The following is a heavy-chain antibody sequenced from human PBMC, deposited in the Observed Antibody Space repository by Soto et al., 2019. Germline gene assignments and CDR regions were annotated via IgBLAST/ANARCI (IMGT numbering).Heavy chain of an antibody. J-gene: IGHJ4*02. Sequence: QVQLVQSGAEVQKPGASVKVSCKASGYPFTRYDINWVRKATGQGLEWMGWMNPNSGNTGYAQKFQGRVTMTSNTSISTAYMELSSLRSEDTAVYYCARELSSGWFTNWGQGTLVNVSS. CDR3: ARELSSGWFTN. V-gene: IGHV1-8*01. D-gene: IGHD6-19*01. CDR2: MNPNSGNT. CDR1: GYPFTRYD.